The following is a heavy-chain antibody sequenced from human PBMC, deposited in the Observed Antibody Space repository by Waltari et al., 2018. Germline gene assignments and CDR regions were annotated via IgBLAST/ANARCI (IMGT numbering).Heavy chain of an antibody. J-gene: IGHJ6*02. Sequence: EVQLVESGGGLVQPGGSLRLSCTGSGFTFRDYEMNGVRQAPGKGLEWVSYISPSGTTTQYADSVKGRFTGSRDNAKNSLYLQMNSLRAEDTALYYCARIRGTLGHYYAMDVWGHGTTVTVSS. CDR2: ISPSGTTT. V-gene: IGHV3-48*03. CDR3: ARIRGTLGHYYAMDV. CDR1: GFTFRDYE. D-gene: IGHD1-26*01.